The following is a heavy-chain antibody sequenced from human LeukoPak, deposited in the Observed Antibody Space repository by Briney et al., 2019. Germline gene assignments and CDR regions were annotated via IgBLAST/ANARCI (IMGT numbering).Heavy chain of an antibody. CDR3: ARESFEATEELDY. D-gene: IGHD5-24*01. Sequence: PGGSLRLSCAASGFTFSSYAMSWVRQAPGKGLEWVSLISGSGGSTYYADSVKGRFTISRDNSKNTLYLQMNSLRAEDTAVYYCARESFEATEELDYWGQGTLVTVSS. V-gene: IGHV3-23*01. CDR1: GFTFSSYA. CDR2: ISGSGGST. J-gene: IGHJ4*02.